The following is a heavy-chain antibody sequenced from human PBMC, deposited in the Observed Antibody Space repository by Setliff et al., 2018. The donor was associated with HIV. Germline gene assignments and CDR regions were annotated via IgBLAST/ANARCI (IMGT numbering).Heavy chain of an antibody. CDR2: IGTGGNT. CDR1: GFAFSDYD. CDR3: TRELNGHTSSHYYFGLDV. J-gene: IGHJ6*02. Sequence: GGSLRLSCAPSGFAFSDYDFHWVRQVTGEGLEWVSAIGTGGNTYYADYVKGRFTISRENAKNSLYLQLNNVRAGDTAVYYCTRELNGHTSSHYYFGLDVWGQGTTVTVSS. V-gene: IGHV3-13*01. D-gene: IGHD6-6*01.